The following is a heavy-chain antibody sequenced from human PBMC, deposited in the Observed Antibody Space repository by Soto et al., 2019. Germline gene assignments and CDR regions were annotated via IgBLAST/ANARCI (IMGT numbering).Heavy chain of an antibody. CDR3: ARVIVRQWLRKDYYYGMDV. Sequence: SVKVSCKASGGTFSSYAISWVRQAPGQGLEWMGGIIPIFGTANYAQKFQGRVTITADESTSTAYMELSSLRSEDTAVYYCARVIVRQWLRKDYYYGMDVWGQGTTVTVSS. J-gene: IGHJ6*02. CDR2: IIPIFGTA. CDR1: GGTFSSYA. V-gene: IGHV1-69*13. D-gene: IGHD6-19*01.